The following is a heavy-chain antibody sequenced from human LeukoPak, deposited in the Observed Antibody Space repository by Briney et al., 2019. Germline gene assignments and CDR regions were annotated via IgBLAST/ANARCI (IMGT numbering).Heavy chain of an antibody. D-gene: IGHD1-7*01. V-gene: IGHV3-7*01. CDR2: IKQDGSEK. CDR1: GFTFSSYW. CDR3: ARDKAWNS. Sequence: GGSLRLSCAAPGFTFSSYWMSWVRQAPGKGLEWVANIKQDGSEKYYVDSVKGRFTISRDNAKNSLYLQMNSLRVEDTAVYYCARDKAWNSWGQGTLVTVSS. J-gene: IGHJ4*02.